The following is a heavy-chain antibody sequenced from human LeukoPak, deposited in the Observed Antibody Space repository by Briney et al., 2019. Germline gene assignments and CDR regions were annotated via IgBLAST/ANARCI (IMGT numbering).Heavy chain of an antibody. CDR2: IIPIFGTA. Sequence: GASVTVSCKASGGTFSSYAISWVRQAPGQGLEWMGGIIPIFGTANYAQKFQGRVTITADESTSTAYMELSSLRSEDTAVYYCARVGTYYYGSGSYSGSYYFDYWGQGTLVTVSS. V-gene: IGHV1-69*13. D-gene: IGHD3-10*01. J-gene: IGHJ4*02. CDR1: GGTFSSYA. CDR3: ARVGTYYYGSGSYSGSYYFDY.